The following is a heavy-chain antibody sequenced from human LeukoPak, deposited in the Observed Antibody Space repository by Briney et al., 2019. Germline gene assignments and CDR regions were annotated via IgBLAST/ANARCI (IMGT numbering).Heavy chain of an antibody. V-gene: IGHV1-69*13. J-gene: IGHJ5*02. D-gene: IGHD2-2*02. CDR3: ARDRPGRYCSTISCYSASPFDP. CDR1: GYTFTSYG. CDR2: IIAIFGTA. Sequence: SVKVSCKASGYTFTSYGISWVRQAPGQGLEWMGGIIAIFGTANYAQKFQGRVTITADESTGTAYMELRSLRSEDTAVYYCARDRPGRYCSTISCYSASPFDPWGQGTLVTVSS.